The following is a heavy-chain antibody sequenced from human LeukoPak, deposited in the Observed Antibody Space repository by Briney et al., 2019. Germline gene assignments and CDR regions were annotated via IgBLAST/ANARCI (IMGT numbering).Heavy chain of an antibody. V-gene: IGHV4-34*01. CDR3: ARVRRDGYNYRYFDL. J-gene: IGHJ2*01. Sequence: SETLSLTCAVYGGSFSGYYWSWIRQPPGKGLEWIGEINHSGSTNYNPSLKSRVTISVDTSKNQFSLKLSSVTAADTAVYYCARVRRDGYNYRYFDLWGRGTLVTVSS. CDR1: GGSFSGYY. D-gene: IGHD5-24*01. CDR2: INHSGST.